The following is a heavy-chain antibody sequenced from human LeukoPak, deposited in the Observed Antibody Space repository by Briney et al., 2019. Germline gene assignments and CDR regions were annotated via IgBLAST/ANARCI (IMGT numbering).Heavy chain of an antibody. Sequence: GGSLRLSCAASGFTVSSNCMSWVRQAPGKGLEWVSVIYSGGSTYYADSVKGRFTISRDNSKNTLYLQMNSLRAEDTAVYYCARDLGGLLWDYWGQGTLVTVSS. D-gene: IGHD2-2*01. CDR2: IYSGGST. J-gene: IGHJ4*02. CDR1: GFTVSSNC. CDR3: ARDLGGLLWDY. V-gene: IGHV3-53*01.